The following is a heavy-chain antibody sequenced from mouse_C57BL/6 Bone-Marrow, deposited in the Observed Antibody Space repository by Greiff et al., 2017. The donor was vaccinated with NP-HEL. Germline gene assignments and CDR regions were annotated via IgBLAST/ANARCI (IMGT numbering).Heavy chain of an antibody. CDR1: GYTFTGYW. CDR2: ILPGSGST. J-gene: IGHJ4*01. Sequence: QVQLKQSGAELMKPGASVKLSCKATGYTFTGYWIEWVKQRPGHGLEWIGEILPGSGSTNYNEKFKGKATFTEDTSSNTAYMQLSSLTTEDYAIYYCASTDYGSTYYYAMDYWGQGTSVTVSS. CDR3: ASTDYGSTYYYAMDY. D-gene: IGHD1-1*01. V-gene: IGHV1-9*01.